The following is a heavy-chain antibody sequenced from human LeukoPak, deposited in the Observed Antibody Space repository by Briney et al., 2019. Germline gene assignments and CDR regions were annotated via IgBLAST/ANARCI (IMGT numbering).Heavy chain of an antibody. Sequence: GASVKVSCKASGYTFTSYDINWVRQATGQGLEWMGWMNPNSGNTGYAQKFQGRVTMTRNTSISTAYMELSSLRSEDTAVYYCARGRITMVRNAFDIWGQGTMVTVSS. J-gene: IGHJ3*02. V-gene: IGHV1-8*01. CDR1: GYTFTSYD. CDR2: MNPNSGNT. D-gene: IGHD3-10*01. CDR3: ARGRITMVRNAFDI.